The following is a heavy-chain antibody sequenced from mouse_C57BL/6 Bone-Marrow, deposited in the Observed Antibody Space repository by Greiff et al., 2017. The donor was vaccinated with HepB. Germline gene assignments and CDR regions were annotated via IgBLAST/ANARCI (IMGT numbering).Heavy chain of an antibody. CDR3: ARQGYDYDFFAY. CDR1: GYTFTSYW. CDR2: IDPSDSYT. V-gene: IGHV1-69*01. Sequence: QVQLQQPGAELVMPGASVKLSCKASGYTFTSYWMHWVKQRPGQGLEWIGEIDPSDSYTNYNQKFKGKSTLTVDKSSSTAYMQLSSLTSEDSAVYYCARQGYDYDFFAYWGQGTLVTVSA. J-gene: IGHJ3*01. D-gene: IGHD2-4*01.